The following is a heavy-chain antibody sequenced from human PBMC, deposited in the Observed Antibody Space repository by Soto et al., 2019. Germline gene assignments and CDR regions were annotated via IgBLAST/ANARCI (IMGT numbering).Heavy chain of an antibody. CDR1: GFTFSSYA. D-gene: IGHD3-10*01. Sequence: QVQLVESGGGVVQPGRSLRLSCAASGFTFSSYAMHWVRQAPGKGLEWVAVISYDGSNKYYADSVKGRFTLSTDNCTKTLSLQMTSLRSEDTAVYYCARDRRPVVWFGNGMDVWGQGNTVTVSS. CDR2: ISYDGSNK. V-gene: IGHV3-30-3*01. J-gene: IGHJ6*02. CDR3: ARDRRPVVWFGNGMDV.